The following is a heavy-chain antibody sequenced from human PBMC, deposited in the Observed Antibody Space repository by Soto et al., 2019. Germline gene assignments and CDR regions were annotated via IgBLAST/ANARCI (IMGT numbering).Heavy chain of an antibody. J-gene: IGHJ5*02. CDR1: GFSVRKSA. CDR3: AKRWRFYENSRYYNTYFDP. D-gene: IGHD3-22*01. CDR2: ISANGGST. Sequence: GGSLRLSCAASGFSVRKSAMSWVRQAPGKGLEWVSGISANGGSTYYAGSVKGRFTIARDNSRNTLYLQMTSLRADDTAVYHCAKRWRFYENSRYYNTYFDPWGQGTLVTVSS. V-gene: IGHV3-23*01.